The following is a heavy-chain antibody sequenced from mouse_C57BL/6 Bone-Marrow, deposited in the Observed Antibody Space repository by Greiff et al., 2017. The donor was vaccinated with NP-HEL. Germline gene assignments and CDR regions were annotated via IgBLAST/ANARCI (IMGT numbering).Heavy chain of an antibody. CDR2: IWSGGST. Sequence: QVQLKQSGPGLVQPSQSLSITCTASGFSLTSYGVHWVRQSPGKGLEWLGVIWSGGSTDYNAAFISRLSISKDNSKSQVFFKMNSLQADDTAIYYCARNNYLYWYFDVWGTGTTVTVSS. D-gene: IGHD2-1*01. J-gene: IGHJ1*03. CDR1: GFSLTSYG. V-gene: IGHV2-2*01. CDR3: ARNNYLYWYFDV.